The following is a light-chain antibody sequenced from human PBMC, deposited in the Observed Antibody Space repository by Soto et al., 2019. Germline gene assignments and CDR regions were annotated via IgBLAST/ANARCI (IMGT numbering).Light chain of an antibody. J-gene: IGKJ4*01. CDR1: QSVSSN. CDR3: QQYNNWPLT. Sequence: EIVMTQSPATLSVSPGERATLSCRASQSVSSNLAWYQQKPGQAPRVLIYGASTRATGIPARFSGSGSATEFTLTISSLQSEDFAFYYCQQYNNWPLTFGGGTKVEIK. V-gene: IGKV3-15*01. CDR2: GAS.